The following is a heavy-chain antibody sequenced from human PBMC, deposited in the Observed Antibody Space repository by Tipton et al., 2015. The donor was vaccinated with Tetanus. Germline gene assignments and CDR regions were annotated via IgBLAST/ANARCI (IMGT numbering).Heavy chain of an antibody. CDR2: IFYSGNS. J-gene: IGHJ5*02. Sequence: TLSLTCDVYDGSFSAYYWTWIRQPPGKGLEWIGDIFYSGNSISNPSFRSRVTMSVDTSQNLFSLTLTSVTAADTAVYYCAGHLYGYWLDPWGQGALVTVSS. CDR3: AGHLYGYWLDP. V-gene: IGHV4-34*12. D-gene: IGHD2/OR15-2a*01. CDR1: DGSFSAYY.